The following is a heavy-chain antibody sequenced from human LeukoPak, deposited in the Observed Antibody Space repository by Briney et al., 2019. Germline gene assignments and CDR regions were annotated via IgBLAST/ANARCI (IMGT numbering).Heavy chain of an antibody. CDR3: ARRQFVADFDY. D-gene: IGHD2-21*01. J-gene: IGHJ4*02. Sequence: SETLSLTCSVSGGSISSSSFYWGWIRQPPGKGLEWIGEINHSGSTNYNPSLKSRVTISVDTSKNQFSLKLSSVTAADTAVYYCARRQFVADFDYWGQGTLVTVSS. V-gene: IGHV4-39*07. CDR2: INHSGST. CDR1: GGSISSSSFY.